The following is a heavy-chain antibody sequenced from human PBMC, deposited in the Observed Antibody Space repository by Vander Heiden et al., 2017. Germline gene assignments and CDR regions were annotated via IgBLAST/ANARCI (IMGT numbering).Heavy chain of an antibody. CDR1: GYTFTRYG. CDR2: ISAYNGNT. V-gene: IGHV1-18*01. CDR3: ARDLVKLGYCSGGSCFEFDY. J-gene: IGHJ4*02. D-gene: IGHD2-15*01. Sequence: QVQLVQSGAEVKKPGASVKVSCKASGYTFTRYGIRWVRQAPGQGLEWMGWISAYNGNTNYAQKLQGRVTMTTDTSTSTAYMELRSLRSDDTAVYYCARDLVKLGYCSGGSCFEFDYWGQGTLVTVSS.